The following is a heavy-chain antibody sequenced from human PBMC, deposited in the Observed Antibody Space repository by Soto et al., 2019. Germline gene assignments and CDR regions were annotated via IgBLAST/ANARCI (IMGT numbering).Heavy chain of an antibody. V-gene: IGHV1-46*01. CDR2: VNPSGTPS. CDR1: VFIFSNFF. Sequence: ASLKVSCNASVFIFSNFFMHWVRQAPGQGPEWMGVVNPSGTPSSIAQKFQDRFTMTRETSTSTVYMQLNSLTSEDTAVYYCARDASTKAFEYWGQGTLATVSS. J-gene: IGHJ4*02. CDR3: ARDASTKAFEY. D-gene: IGHD5-12*01.